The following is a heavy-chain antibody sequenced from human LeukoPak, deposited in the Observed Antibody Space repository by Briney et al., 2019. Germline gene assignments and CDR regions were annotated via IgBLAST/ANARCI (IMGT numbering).Heavy chain of an antibody. J-gene: IGHJ6*04. Sequence: PGGSLRLSCAASGFTFSSYSMNWVRQAPGKGLEWVSYISSSSSTIYYADSVKCRFTISRDNAKKSLYLQMNSLRAEDTALYYCARDNYYGSGMSSYYYMDVWGKGTTVTVSS. CDR1: GFTFSSYS. V-gene: IGHV3-48*04. CDR3: ARDNYYGSGMSSYYYMDV. CDR2: ISSSSSTI. D-gene: IGHD3-10*01.